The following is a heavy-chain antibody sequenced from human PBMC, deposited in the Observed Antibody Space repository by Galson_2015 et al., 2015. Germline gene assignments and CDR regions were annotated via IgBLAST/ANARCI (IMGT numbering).Heavy chain of an antibody. J-gene: IGHJ4*02. CDR3: ARGHWSCDY. V-gene: IGHV3-7*03. CDR1: GFTISSYW. CDR2: IKQDGSEK. Sequence: SLRLSCAASGFTISSYWMTWVRQAPGKGLEWVANIKQDGSEKYYVDSVKGRFTISRDNAKNSLYLQMNSLRAEDTAVYYCARGHWSCDYWGQGTLVTVSS. D-gene: IGHD3-3*01.